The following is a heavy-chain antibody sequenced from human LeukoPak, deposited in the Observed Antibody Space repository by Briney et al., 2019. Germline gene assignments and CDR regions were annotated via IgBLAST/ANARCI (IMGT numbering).Heavy chain of an antibody. V-gene: IGHV3-74*01. J-gene: IGHJ4*02. CDR3: ARDTDTGRSDAFEY. CDR1: GFTFSSYW. Sequence: GGSLRLPCAASGFTFSSYWMHWVRQAPGKGLVWVSRLDSDGHITSYADSVKGRFTISRDNAKNTLYLQMNSLRAEDTAVYYCARDTDTGRSDAFEYWGQGTLVTVSS. CDR2: LDSDGHIT. D-gene: IGHD1-26*01.